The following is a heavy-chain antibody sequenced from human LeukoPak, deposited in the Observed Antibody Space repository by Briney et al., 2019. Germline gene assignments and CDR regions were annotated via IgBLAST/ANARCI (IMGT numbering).Heavy chain of an antibody. V-gene: IGHV2-70*01. J-gene: IGHJ4*02. CDR2: IDWDDDK. D-gene: IGHD6-13*01. CDR1: GFSLSTRGRS. CDR3: ARSYSSSWYSPDY. Sequence: SGPTLLHPTPTLTLTFTFSGFSLSTRGRSVCWIRQPPVKALEWLALIDWDDDKYYSTSLKARLTISKDTSKIQVVLTMTNMDPVDTATYYCARSYSSSWYSPDYWGQGTLVTVSS.